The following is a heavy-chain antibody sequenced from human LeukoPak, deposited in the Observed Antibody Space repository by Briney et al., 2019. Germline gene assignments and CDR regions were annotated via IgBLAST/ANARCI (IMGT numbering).Heavy chain of an antibody. D-gene: IGHD3-22*01. V-gene: IGHV4-34*01. CDR3: ARGLKHHYESSGYYLYNFDR. CDR1: GGSLSDYY. J-gene: IGHJ4*02. Sequence: SETLSLTCAVQGGSLSDYYWSWIRQPPGKGLEWIGEINHGGSTNYNPSLKSRVSTSVDTSKNQFSLKLSSVTAADTAVYYCARGLKHHYESSGYYLYNFDRWGQGSLVTVSS. CDR2: INHGGST.